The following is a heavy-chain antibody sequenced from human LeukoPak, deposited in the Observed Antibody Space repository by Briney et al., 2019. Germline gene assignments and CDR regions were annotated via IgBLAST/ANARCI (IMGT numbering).Heavy chain of an antibody. J-gene: IGHJ4*02. CDR3: AREGDGYNVDY. V-gene: IGHV1-3*01. Sequence: ASVKVSCKVSVYTLTELSMHWVRQAPGKGLEWMGWINPRNGNTKYSQKFQGRVTITRDTSTSTAYMELSSLRSEDTAVYYCAREGDGYNVDYWGQGTLVTVSS. CDR2: INPRNGNT. CDR1: VYTLTELS. D-gene: IGHD5-24*01.